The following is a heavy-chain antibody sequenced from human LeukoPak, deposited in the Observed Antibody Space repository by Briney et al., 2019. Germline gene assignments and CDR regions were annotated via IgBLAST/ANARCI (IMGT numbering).Heavy chain of an antibody. J-gene: IGHJ4*02. CDR2: INHSGST. D-gene: IGHD1-1*01. CDR3: ARVQRRRYNWNDAGDY. CDR1: GGSFSGYY. V-gene: IGHV4-34*01. Sequence: SETLSLTCAVYGGSFSGYYCSWIRKPPPKGLERVGEINHSGSTNYNPSLNSRVTISVDTSKNQFSLKLSSVTAADTAVYYCARVQRRRYNWNDAGDYWGQGTLVTVSS.